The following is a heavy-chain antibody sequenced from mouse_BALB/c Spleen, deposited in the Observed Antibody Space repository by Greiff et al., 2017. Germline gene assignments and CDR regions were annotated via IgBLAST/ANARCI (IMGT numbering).Heavy chain of an antibody. J-gene: IGHJ4*01. CDR3: TRSGSILLAY. Sequence: VQLQQPGAELVRPGASVKLSCKASGYTFTSYWINWVKQRPGQGLEWIGNIYPSDSYTNYNQKFKAKATLTVDKSSSTAYMQLSRPTSEDSAVYDCTRSGSILLAYWGQGTSVTVSS. CDR2: IYPSDSYT. V-gene: IGHV1-69*02. CDR1: GYTFTSYW. D-gene: IGHD1-1*01.